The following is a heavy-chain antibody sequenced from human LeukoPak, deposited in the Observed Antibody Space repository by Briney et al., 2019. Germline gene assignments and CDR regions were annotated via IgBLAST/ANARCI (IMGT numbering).Heavy chain of an antibody. CDR2: IYTSGST. D-gene: IGHD6-19*01. V-gene: IGHV4-4*07. CDR1: SGSIRCYY. J-gene: IGHJ4*02. CDR3: ARDSTSGWPLFDY. Sequence: KPSETLSLTCTVSSGSIRCYYWGWIRQPPRKGLEWIWRIYTSGSTNYNPSLKSRVTMSVDTSKSQFSLKLSSVTAADTAVYYCARDSTSGWPLFDYWGQGILVTVSS.